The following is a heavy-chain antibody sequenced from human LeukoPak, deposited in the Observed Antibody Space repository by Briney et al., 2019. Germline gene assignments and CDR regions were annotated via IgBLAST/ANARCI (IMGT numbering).Heavy chain of an antibody. CDR1: GGTLSSYA. J-gene: IGHJ5*02. Sequence: SVKVSCKASGGTLSSYAISWVRQAPGQGLEWMGGIIPIFGTANYAQKFQGRVTITADESTSTAYMELSSLRSEGTAVYYCASFLGEGCSSTSCYIASWFDPWGQGTLVTVSS. CDR2: IIPIFGTA. D-gene: IGHD2-2*02. CDR3: ASFLGEGCSSTSCYIASWFDP. V-gene: IGHV1-69*01.